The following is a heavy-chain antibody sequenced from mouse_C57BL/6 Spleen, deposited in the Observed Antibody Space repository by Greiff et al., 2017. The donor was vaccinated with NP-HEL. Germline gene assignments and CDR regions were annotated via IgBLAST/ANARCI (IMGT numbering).Heavy chain of an antibody. D-gene: IGHD1-1*01. J-gene: IGHJ3*01. CDR3: AREVLLRGVLAY. Sequence: EVKLLESGPGLVKPSQSLSLTCSVTGYSITSGYYWNWIRQFPGNKLEWMGYISYDGSNNYNPSLKNRISITRDTSKNQFFLKLNSVTTEDTATYYCAREVLLRGVLAYWGQGTLVTVSA. CDR1: GYSITSGYY. CDR2: ISYDGSN. V-gene: IGHV3-6*01.